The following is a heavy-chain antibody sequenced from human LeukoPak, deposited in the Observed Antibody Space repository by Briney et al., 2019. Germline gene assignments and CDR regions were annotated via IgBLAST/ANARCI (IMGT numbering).Heavy chain of an antibody. Sequence: GGSLRLSCAASGFTFSSYGMHWVRQAPGKGLEWVAFIRYDGSNKYDADSVKGRFTISRDNSKNTLYLQMNSLRVEDTAVYYCAKDLVQRGAFDICGQGTMVTVSS. CDR1: GFTFSSYG. CDR3: AKDLVQRGAFDI. CDR2: IRYDGSNK. V-gene: IGHV3-30*02. J-gene: IGHJ3*02. D-gene: IGHD6-6*01.